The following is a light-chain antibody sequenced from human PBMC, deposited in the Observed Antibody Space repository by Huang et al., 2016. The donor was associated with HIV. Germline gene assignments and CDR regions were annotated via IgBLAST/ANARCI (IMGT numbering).Light chain of an antibody. V-gene: IGKV3-20*01. CDR3: QQYGSSPGT. Sequence: EIVLTQSPGTLSLSPGERATLPCRASQSVSSNYLAWYQQKPGQAPRLLIYGASSRATDIPDRFSGSGAGTDFTLTISRLQPEDFAVYYCQQYGSSPGTFGQGTKVEIK. CDR1: QSVSSNY. J-gene: IGKJ1*01. CDR2: GAS.